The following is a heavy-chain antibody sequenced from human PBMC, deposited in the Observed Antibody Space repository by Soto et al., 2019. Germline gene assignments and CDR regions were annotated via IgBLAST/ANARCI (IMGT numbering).Heavy chain of an antibody. CDR2: IFQNGET. Sequence: GGSLRLSCAASGFTFSSYSVNWVRQAPGKGLEWVSGIFQNGETFYTGSVKGRFTISRDDYKNMVYLQMDSLRADDTALYYCAKDRQPDGIWTFDYWGQGILVTV. CDR1: GFTFSSYS. V-gene: IGHV3-23*01. J-gene: IGHJ4*02. D-gene: IGHD3-9*01. CDR3: AKDRQPDGIWTFDY.